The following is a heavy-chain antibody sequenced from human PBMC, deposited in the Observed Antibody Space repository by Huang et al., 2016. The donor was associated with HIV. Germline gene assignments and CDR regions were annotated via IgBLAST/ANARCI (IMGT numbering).Heavy chain of an antibody. CDR1: TFTFGAYW. CDR3: ATKTAGMDI. V-gene: IGHV3-7*01. J-gene: IGHJ6*02. D-gene: IGHD1-7*01. CDR2: IKQDESEK. Sequence: VESGGRSVQPGGSLKLSCVGSTFTFGAYWISWVRQPPGKGLEWVANIKQDESEKYYAVSLQCRFNISRDNDRKVLLLEMDNLRGEETAMYFCATKTAGMDIWGQGTTVTVSS.